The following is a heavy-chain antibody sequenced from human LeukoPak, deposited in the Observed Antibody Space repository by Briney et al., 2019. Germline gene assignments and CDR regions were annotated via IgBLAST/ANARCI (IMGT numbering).Heavy chain of an antibody. D-gene: IGHD3-9*01. Sequence: PGGSLRLSCAASGFTFSSYAMSWVRQAPGKGLEWVSAISGSGGSTYYADSVKGRFTISRDNSKDTLYLQMNSLRAEDTSVYYCAKSTAYFDILTGYFDYWGQGTLVTVSP. V-gene: IGHV3-23*01. J-gene: IGHJ4*02. CDR1: GFTFSSYA. CDR2: ISGSGGST. CDR3: AKSTAYFDILTGYFDY.